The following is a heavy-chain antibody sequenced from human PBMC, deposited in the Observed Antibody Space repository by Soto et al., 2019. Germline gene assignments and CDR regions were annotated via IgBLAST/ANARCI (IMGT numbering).Heavy chain of an antibody. J-gene: IGHJ6*02. CDR3: ARSYPNTIFGVVPSRGLDV. D-gene: IGHD3-3*01. Sequence: SETLSLTCLVSGVSISSNYWSWIRQPPGQGLEWIGYIHNTGDTNFNPSLKNRVIISVDTSKNQFSLRLSSVTAADTAVYYCARSYPNTIFGVVPSRGLDVWGQGTTVTVSS. CDR1: GVSISSNY. CDR2: IHNTGDT. V-gene: IGHV4-59*01.